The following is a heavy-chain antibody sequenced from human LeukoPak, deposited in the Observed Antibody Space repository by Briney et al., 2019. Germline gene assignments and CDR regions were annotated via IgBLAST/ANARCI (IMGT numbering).Heavy chain of an antibody. D-gene: IGHD3-3*01. CDR3: ARHPFLEWLPLDY. J-gene: IGHJ4*02. Sequence: GESLKISCQGSGYSFTSYWIACVRQMPGKGLEWMGIIYPGDSSTRYSPSFQGQVTISADKSISTAYLQWSSLETSDTAMYYCARHPFLEWLPLDYWGQGTLVTVSS. CDR1: GYSFTSYW. V-gene: IGHV5-51*01. CDR2: IYPGDSST.